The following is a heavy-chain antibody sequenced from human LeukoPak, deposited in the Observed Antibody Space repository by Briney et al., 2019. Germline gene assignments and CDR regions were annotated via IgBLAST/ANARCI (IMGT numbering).Heavy chain of an antibody. V-gene: IGHV4-34*01. D-gene: IGHD3-10*01. CDR2: INDSGRI. Sequence: SETLSLTCAVYGGSFSGYYWSWIRQPPGKGLEWIGEINDSGRINYNPSLKSRVTISLDTSKNQFSLKLRSVTAADTAVYYCVRGLREFGYYYYHMDVWDIGTTVTVSS. CDR1: GGSFSGYY. J-gene: IGHJ6*03. CDR3: VRGLREFGYYYYHMDV.